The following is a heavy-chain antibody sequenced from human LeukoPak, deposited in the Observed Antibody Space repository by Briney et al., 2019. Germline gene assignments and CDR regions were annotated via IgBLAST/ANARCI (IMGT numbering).Heavy chain of an antibody. Sequence: SETLSLTCTVSGGSISSGGYYWSWIRQHPGKGLEWIGYIYYSGSTYYNPSLKSRVTISVDTSKNQFSLKLSSVTAADTAVYYCARDRPYYDFWSGLDTPYYGMDVWGQGTTVTVSS. CDR1: GGSISSGGYY. J-gene: IGHJ6*02. CDR3: ARDRPYYDFWSGLDTPYYGMDV. D-gene: IGHD3-3*01. V-gene: IGHV4-31*03. CDR2: IYYSGST.